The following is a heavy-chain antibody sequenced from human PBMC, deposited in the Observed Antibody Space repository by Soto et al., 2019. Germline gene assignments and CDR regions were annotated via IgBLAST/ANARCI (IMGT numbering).Heavy chain of an antibody. CDR2: IYSGGST. CDR1: GFTVSSKY. CDR3: ATANLPLPWLFDY. V-gene: IGHV3-66*01. D-gene: IGHD2-15*01. Sequence: PGGSLRLYCAASGFTVSSKYMSCVRQAPGKGLEWVSVIYSGGSTYYADSVKGRFTISRDDSKNTLFLQMNSLRAEDTAVYYCATANLPLPWLFDYWGQGTLVTVSS. J-gene: IGHJ4*02.